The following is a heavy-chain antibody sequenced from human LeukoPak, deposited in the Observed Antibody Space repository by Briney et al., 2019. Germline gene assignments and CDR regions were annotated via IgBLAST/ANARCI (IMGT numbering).Heavy chain of an antibody. CDR3: AREDSSGHLAFDI. D-gene: IGHD6-19*01. V-gene: IGHV3-21*01. CDR1: GFTFSSYS. Sequence: PGGSLRLSCAASGFTFSSYSMNWVRQAPGKGLEWVSSISSSSSYIYYADSVKGRFTISRDNAKNSLYLQMNSLRAEDTAVYYCAREDSSGHLAFDIWGQGTMVTVSS. J-gene: IGHJ3*02. CDR2: ISSSSSYI.